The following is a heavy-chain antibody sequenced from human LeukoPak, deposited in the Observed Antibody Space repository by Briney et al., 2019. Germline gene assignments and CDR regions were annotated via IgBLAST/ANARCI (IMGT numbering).Heavy chain of an antibody. CDR1: GYTFTSYG. Sequence: ASVKVSCKACGYTFTSYGISWVRQAPGQGLEWMGGISAYNGNTNYAQKLQGRVTMTTDTSTSTAYMELRSLRSDDTAVYYCARGGACSSTSCSPLWNWGQGTLVTVSS. CDR2: ISAYNGNT. D-gene: IGHD2-2*01. J-gene: IGHJ4*02. V-gene: IGHV1-18*01. CDR3: ARGGACSSTSCSPLWN.